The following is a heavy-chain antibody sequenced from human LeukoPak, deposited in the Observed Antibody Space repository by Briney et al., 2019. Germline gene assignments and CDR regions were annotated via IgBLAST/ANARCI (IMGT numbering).Heavy chain of an antibody. D-gene: IGHD6-13*01. V-gene: IGHV3-48*03. CDR2: ISDGGKTK. CDR3: ARDSIAAAGTPDY. J-gene: IGHJ4*02. Sequence: GGSLRLSCAASGFTFRSSEMNWVRQAPGKGLEWVSYISDGGKTKYYADSVKGRFTISRDNAKNSLSLQMNSLRAEDTAVYYCARDSIAAAGTPDYWGQGTLVTVSS. CDR1: GFTFRSSE.